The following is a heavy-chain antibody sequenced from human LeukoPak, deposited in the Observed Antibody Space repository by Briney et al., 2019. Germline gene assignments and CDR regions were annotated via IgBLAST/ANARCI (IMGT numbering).Heavy chain of an antibody. CDR1: GFTFSSYA. D-gene: IGHD3-22*01. Sequence: GGSLRLSCAASGFTFSSYATSWVRQAPGKGLEWVSAISGSGGSTYYADSVKGRFTISRDNSKNTLYLQMNSLRAEDTAVYYCAKDPHYYDSSDYFDYWGQGTLVTVSS. V-gene: IGHV3-23*01. CDR2: ISGSGGST. CDR3: AKDPHYYDSSDYFDY. J-gene: IGHJ4*02.